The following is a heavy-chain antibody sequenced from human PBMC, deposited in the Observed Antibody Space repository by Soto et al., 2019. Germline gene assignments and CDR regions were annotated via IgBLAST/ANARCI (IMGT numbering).Heavy chain of an antibody. V-gene: IGHV1-46*01. J-gene: IGHJ4*02. CDR1: GYTFTSYY. Sequence: ASVKVCCTASGYTFTSYYMDGVRQDPGQGLEWMGIINPSGGSTSYAQKFQGRVTVTRDTSTSTVYMDLSSLRSEDTAVYYCVRYSSTSVPFYWGQGTLVTVSS. CDR2: INPSGGST. D-gene: IGHD6-13*01. CDR3: VRYSSTSVPFY.